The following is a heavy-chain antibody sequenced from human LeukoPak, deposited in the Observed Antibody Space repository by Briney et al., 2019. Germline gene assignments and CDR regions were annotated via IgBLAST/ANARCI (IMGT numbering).Heavy chain of an antibody. Sequence: SETLSLTCTVSGGSISSYYWSWIRQPPGKGLEWIGYIYYSGSTNYNPSLKSRVTISVDTSKNQFSLKLSSVTAADTAVYYCARDRGGSYYFAYWGQGTLVTVSS. V-gene: IGHV4-59*01. CDR1: GGSISSYY. D-gene: IGHD1-26*01. CDR3: ARDRGGSYYFAY. J-gene: IGHJ4*02. CDR2: IYYSGST.